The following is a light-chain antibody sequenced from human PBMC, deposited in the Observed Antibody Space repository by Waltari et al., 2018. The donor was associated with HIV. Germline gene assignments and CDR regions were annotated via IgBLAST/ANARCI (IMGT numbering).Light chain of an antibody. CDR2: SDD. CDR1: SSNIEKYA. CDR3: AAWDARLDGLYV. Sequence: QSVLTQPPSVSAAPGQRVTIFCSGGSSNIEKYAVSWYQHLPGKAPKFVMYSDDLLSSGVPDRFSGSKSGTSASLAISGLQSDDEAGYYCAAWDARLDGLYVFGTGTRVTVL. J-gene: IGLJ1*01. V-gene: IGLV1-36*01.